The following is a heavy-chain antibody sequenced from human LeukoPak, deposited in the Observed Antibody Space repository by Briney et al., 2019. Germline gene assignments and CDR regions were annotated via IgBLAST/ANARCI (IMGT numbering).Heavy chain of an antibody. Sequence: SETLSLTCAVYGGSFSGYYWSWIRQPPGKGLEWIGEINHSGSTNYNPSLKSRVTISVDTSKNQFSLKLSSVTAADTAAYYCARLMAYYDSSGYYIDYWGQGTLVTVSS. J-gene: IGHJ4*02. CDR2: INHSGST. V-gene: IGHV4-34*01. CDR3: ARLMAYYDSSGYYIDY. CDR1: GGSFSGYY. D-gene: IGHD3-22*01.